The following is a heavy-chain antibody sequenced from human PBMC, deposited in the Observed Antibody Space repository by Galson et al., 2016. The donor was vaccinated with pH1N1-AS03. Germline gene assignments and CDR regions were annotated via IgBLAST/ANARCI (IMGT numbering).Heavy chain of an antibody. V-gene: IGHV1-18*01. CDR1: DYTFTNYG. J-gene: IGHJ6*03. CDR2: ISTYNGNT. D-gene: IGHD6-6*01. CDR3: ARDYSTSSQYYYYYYMDV. Sequence: SVKVSCKASDYTFTNYGISWVRQAPGQGLEWMGWISTYNGNTNYAQKFQGRVTMTTDTSTSTAYMELRSPRSDDTAVYYCARDYSTSSQYYYYYYMDVWGKGTTVTV.